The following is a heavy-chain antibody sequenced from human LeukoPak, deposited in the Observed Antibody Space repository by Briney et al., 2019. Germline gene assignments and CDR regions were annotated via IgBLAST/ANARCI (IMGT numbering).Heavy chain of an antibody. D-gene: IGHD2-21*02. CDR3: ARANCGGDCYRTDY. CDR1: GFTFSSYA. J-gene: IGHJ4*02. V-gene: IGHV3-30-3*01. Sequence: GGSLRLSCAASGFTFSSYATHWVRQAPGKGLEWVAVISYDGSNKYYADSVKGRFTISRDNSKNTLYLQMNSLRAEDTAVYYCARANCGGDCYRTDYWGQGTLVSVSS. CDR2: ISYDGSNK.